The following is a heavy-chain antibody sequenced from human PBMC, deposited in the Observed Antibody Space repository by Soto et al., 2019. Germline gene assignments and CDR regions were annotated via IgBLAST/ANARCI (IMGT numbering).Heavy chain of an antibody. D-gene: IGHD6-13*01. CDR2: IYYSGST. V-gene: IGHV4-59*01. CDR1: GGSISSYY. J-gene: IGHJ4*02. CDR3: ARQYWAAGHFDY. Sequence: KPSETLSLTCTVSGGSISSYYWSWIRQPPGKGLEWIGYIYYSGSTNYNPSLKSRVTISVDTSKNQFSLKLSSVTAADTAVYYCARQYWAAGHFDYWGQGTLVTVSS.